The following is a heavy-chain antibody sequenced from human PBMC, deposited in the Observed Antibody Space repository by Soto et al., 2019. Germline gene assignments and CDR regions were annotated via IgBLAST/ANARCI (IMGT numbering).Heavy chain of an antibody. Sequence: PSETLSLTCAVSGGSISTVGFCWIWNRQPPGKGLQWIGYIYDSGSTNYNPSLKSRVTISVDTSKNQFSLKLSSVTAADTAVYYCARSSIEPRVFMYPFDSWGQGTLVTVS. D-gene: IGHD6-6*01. V-gene: IGHV4-61*08. J-gene: IGHJ4*02. CDR2: IYDSGST. CDR3: ARSSIEPRVFMYPFDS. CDR1: GGSISTVGFC.